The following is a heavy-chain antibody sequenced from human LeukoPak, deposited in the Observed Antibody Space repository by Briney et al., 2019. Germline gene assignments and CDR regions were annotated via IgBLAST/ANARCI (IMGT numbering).Heavy chain of an antibody. CDR3: ARSTRLYYYDSSGYRRNAFDI. CDR1: GYSISSGYY. Sequence: SETLSLTCTVSGYSISSGYYWGWIRQPPGKGLEWIGSIYHSGSTYYNPSLKSRVTISVDTSKNQFSLKLSSVTAADTAVYYCARSTRLYYYDSSGYRRNAFDIWGQGTMVTVSS. CDR2: IYHSGST. V-gene: IGHV4-38-2*02. D-gene: IGHD3-22*01. J-gene: IGHJ3*02.